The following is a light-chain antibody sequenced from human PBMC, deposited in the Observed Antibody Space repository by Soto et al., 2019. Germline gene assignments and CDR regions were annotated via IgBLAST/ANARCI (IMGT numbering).Light chain of an antibody. Sequence: DIQMTQAPSTLSASVGDRVTITCRASHNINNWWVWYQQKPGKAPKVLIYDISTLGRGVPSRFSGSGSGTEFTLTISGLQPDDFATYYCQQYNANFGGGTKVEI. CDR3: QQYNAN. CDR1: HNINNW. V-gene: IGKV1-5*01. J-gene: IGKJ4*01. CDR2: DIS.